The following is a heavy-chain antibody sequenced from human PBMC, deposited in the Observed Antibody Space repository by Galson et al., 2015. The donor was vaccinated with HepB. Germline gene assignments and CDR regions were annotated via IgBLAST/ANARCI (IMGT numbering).Heavy chain of an antibody. Sequence: NYRPSLKSRVTISVDKSKNQFSLKLTSVTAADTAVYYCARAKEGRGYFDYWGQGTLVTVSS. D-gene: IGHD3-10*01. V-gene: IGHV4-4*02. CDR3: ARAKEGRGYFDY. J-gene: IGHJ4*02.